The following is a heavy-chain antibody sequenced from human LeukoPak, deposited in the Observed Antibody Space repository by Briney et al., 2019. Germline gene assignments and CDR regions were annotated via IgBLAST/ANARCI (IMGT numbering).Heavy chain of an antibody. CDR2: IYYSGST. D-gene: IGHD2-15*01. V-gene: IGHV4-59*12. CDR3: NVVVAATDY. Sequence: PSETLSLTCTVSGGSISSYYWSWIRQPPGKGLEWIGYIYYSGSTNYNPSLKSRVTISVDTSKNQFSLKLSSVTAADTAVYYCNVVVAATDYWGQGTLVTVSS. J-gene: IGHJ4*02. CDR1: GGSISSYY.